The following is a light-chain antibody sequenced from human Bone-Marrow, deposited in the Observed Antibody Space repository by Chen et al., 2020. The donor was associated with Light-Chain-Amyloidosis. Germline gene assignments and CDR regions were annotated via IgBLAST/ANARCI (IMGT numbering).Light chain of an antibody. CDR1: QTISSNY. V-gene: IGKV3-20*01. CDR3: QQYGTSPLT. Sequence: EIVFTQSPGTLSLSPGEGANLSSRASQTISSNYLTRYQQKFGQAPKLLIYGSSSRATGIPDRFTGSGAGTDFTLTINRLEPEDFAMYYCQQYGTSPLTVGGGTKVEIK. CDR2: GSS. J-gene: IGKJ4*01.